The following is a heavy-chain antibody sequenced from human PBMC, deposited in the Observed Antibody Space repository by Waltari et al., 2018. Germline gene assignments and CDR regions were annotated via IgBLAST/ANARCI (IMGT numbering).Heavy chain of an antibody. V-gene: IGHV3-23*01. CDR1: GFTFSSYA. CDR2: ISGSGGST. D-gene: IGHD6-13*01. J-gene: IGHJ4*02. Sequence: EVQLLESGGGLVQPGGSLRLPCAASGFTFSSYALGWVRRAPGKGLEWVSAISGSGGSTYYADSVKGRFTISRDNSKNTLYLQMNSLRAEDTAVYYCAKAAPYSSPAFDYWGQGTLVTVSS. CDR3: AKAAPYSSPAFDY.